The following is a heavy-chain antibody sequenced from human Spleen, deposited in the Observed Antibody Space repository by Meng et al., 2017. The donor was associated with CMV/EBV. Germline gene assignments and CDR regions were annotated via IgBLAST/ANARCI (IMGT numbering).Heavy chain of an antibody. CDR3: ARGGSVYYDFWSGYLAQRWFDP. CDR1: GFTFSSYS. D-gene: IGHD3-3*01. V-gene: IGHV3-21*01. J-gene: IGHJ5*02. Sequence: GESLKISCAASGFTFSSYSMNWVRQAPGKGLEWVSSISSSSSYIYYADSVKGRFTISRDNAKNSQYLQMNSLRAEDTAVYYCARGGSVYYDFWSGYLAQRWFDPWGQGTLVTVSS. CDR2: ISSSSSYI.